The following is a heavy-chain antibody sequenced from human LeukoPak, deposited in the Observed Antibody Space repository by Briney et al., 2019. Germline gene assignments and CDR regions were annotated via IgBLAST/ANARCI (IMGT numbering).Heavy chain of an antibody. CDR2: IIPIFGTA. V-gene: IGHV1-69*05. Sequence: ASVKVSCKASGGTFSSYAISWVRQAPGQGLEWMGGIIPIFGTANYAQKFQCRVTITTDESTSTAYMELSSLRSEDTAVYYCARLYSSGRHYYFDYWGQGTLVTVSS. D-gene: IGHD6-19*01. J-gene: IGHJ4*02. CDR1: GGTFSSYA. CDR3: ARLYSSGRHYYFDY.